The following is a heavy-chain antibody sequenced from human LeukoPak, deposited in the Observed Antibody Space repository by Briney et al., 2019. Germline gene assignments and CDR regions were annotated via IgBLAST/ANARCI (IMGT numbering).Heavy chain of an antibody. D-gene: IGHD4/OR15-4a*01. J-gene: IGHJ5*02. CDR2: IYSGGST. Sequence: GRSLRLSCAASGFTVSSNYMSWVRQAPGKGLEWVSVIYSGGSTYYADSVKGRFTISRDNSKNTLYLQMNSLRAEDTAVYYCARDVGAGWYDPWGQGTLVTVSS. CDR1: GFTVSSNY. CDR3: ARDVGAGWYDP. V-gene: IGHV3-66*02.